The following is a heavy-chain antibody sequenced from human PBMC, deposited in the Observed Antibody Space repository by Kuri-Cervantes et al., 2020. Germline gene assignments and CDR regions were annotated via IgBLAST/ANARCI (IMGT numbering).Heavy chain of an antibody. Sequence: SETLSLTCTVSGGSISSGSYYWSWIRQPAGKGLEWIGRIYYSGSTYYNPSLKSRVTISVDTSKNQFSLKLSSVTAADTAVYYCARLLKGYYYFDYWGQGTLVTVSS. CDR2: IYYSGST. CDR1: GGSISSGSYY. J-gene: IGHJ4*02. V-gene: IGHV4-39*01. CDR3: ARLLKGYYYFDY. D-gene: IGHD2-15*01.